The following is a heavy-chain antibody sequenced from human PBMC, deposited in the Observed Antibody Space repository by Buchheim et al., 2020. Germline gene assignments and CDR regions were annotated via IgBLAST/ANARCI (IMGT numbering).Heavy chain of an antibody. CDR3: ARVLIPQRESYYYFDY. V-gene: IGHV4-61*02. D-gene: IGHD1-26*01. CDR1: GGSISSGSYY. J-gene: IGHJ4*02. Sequence: QVQLQESGPGLVKPSQTLSLTCTVSGGSISSGSYYWSWIRQPAGKGLEWIGRIYTSGSTNYNPSLKSRVTISVDTSKNQFSLKLSSVTAADTAVYYCARVLIPQRESYYYFDYWGQGTL. CDR2: IYTSGST.